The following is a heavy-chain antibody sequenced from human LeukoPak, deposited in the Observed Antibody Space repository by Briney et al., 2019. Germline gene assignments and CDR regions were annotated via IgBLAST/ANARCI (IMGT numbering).Heavy chain of an antibody. CDR3: ARGDLHADL. CDR2: ITISGHTK. CDR1: GFDLRTSK. J-gene: IGHJ5*02. V-gene: IGHV3-48*03. Sequence: GGSLRLSCAASGFDLRTSKPNWGRQAPGKGLEWIADITISGHTKNYADSVKGRFTRSRDNARTSLYLQMNSLRVEDRGVYYCARGDLHADLWGQGTLVTVSS.